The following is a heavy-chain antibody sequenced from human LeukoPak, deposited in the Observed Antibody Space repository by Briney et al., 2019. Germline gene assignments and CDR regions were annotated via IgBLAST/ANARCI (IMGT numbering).Heavy chain of an antibody. CDR1: GFTFSSYW. J-gene: IGHJ1*01. CDR3: ARDMWFGESFSAGFQH. D-gene: IGHD3-10*01. Sequence: GGSLRLSCVASGFTFSSYWMHWVRQDPRKGLVWVSRINGDGRNINYADSVRGRFTISRDNAKNTLYLQMNTLRVEDTAVYYCARDMWFGESFSAGFQHWGQGTLVTVSS. V-gene: IGHV3-74*01. CDR2: INGDGRNI.